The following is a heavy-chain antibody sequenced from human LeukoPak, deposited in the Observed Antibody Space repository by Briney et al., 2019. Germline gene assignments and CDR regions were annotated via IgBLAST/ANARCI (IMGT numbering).Heavy chain of an antibody. CDR2: IYYSGST. CDR1: GGSISSSSYY. D-gene: IGHD3-10*01. V-gene: IGHV4-39*07. Sequence: SETLSLTCTVSGGSISSSSYYWGWIRQPPGKGLEWIGSIYYSGSTYYNPSLKSRVTISVDTSKNQFSLKLSSVTAADTAVYYCARRNRSGSYDYWGRGTLVTVSS. CDR3: ARRNRSGSYDY. J-gene: IGHJ4*02.